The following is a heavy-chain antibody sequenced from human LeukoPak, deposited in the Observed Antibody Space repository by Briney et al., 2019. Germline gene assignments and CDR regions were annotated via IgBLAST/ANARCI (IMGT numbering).Heavy chain of an antibody. D-gene: IGHD6-13*01. Sequence: ASVKVSCKASGYTFTSYGISWVRQAPGQGLGWMGWISAYNGNTNYAQKLQGRVTVTTDTSTSTAYMELRSLRSDDTAVYYCARDLAAGTDWFDPWGQGTLVTVSS. CDR3: ARDLAAGTDWFDP. CDR2: ISAYNGNT. J-gene: IGHJ5*02. V-gene: IGHV1-18*01. CDR1: GYTFTSYG.